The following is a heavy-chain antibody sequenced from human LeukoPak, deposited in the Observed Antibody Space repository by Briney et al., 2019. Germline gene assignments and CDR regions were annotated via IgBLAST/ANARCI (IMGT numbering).Heavy chain of an antibody. CDR2: ISSSSSYI. CDR3: ARGVVVVTARWYSDS. J-gene: IGHJ2*01. D-gene: IGHD2-21*02. CDR1: GFTFSSYS. V-gene: IGHV3-21*01. Sequence: PGGSLRLSCAASGFTFSSYSMNWVRQAPGKGLEWVSSISSSSSYIYYADSVKGRFTISRDTAKNSLYLQMNSLRAEDAAVYFCARGVVVVTARWYSDSWPRGTLLTVSS.